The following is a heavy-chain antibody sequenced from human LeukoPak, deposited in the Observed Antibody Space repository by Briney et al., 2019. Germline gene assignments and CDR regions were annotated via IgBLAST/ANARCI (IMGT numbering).Heavy chain of an antibody. Sequence: ASVKVSCKASGYTFTSYAMNWVRQAPGQGLEWMGWINTNTGNPTYAQGFPGRFVFSLDTSVSTAYLQNSSLKAEDTAVYYCARDPPPKYYDFWSGYRPYYFDYWGQGTLVTVSS. CDR1: GYTFTSYA. CDR2: INTNTGNP. V-gene: IGHV7-4-1*02. CDR3: ARDPPPKYYDFWSGYRPYYFDY. D-gene: IGHD3-3*01. J-gene: IGHJ4*02.